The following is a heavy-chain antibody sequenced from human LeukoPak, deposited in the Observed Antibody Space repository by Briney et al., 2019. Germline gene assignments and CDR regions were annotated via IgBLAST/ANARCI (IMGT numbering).Heavy chain of an antibody. CDR3: ARGEYSSSWSEYYFDY. CDR2: INHSGST. V-gene: IGHV4-34*01. Sequence: SETLSLTCAVYGGSFSGYYWSWIRQPPGKGLEWIGEINHSGSTNYNPSPKSRVTTSVDTYKNKFSLKLSSVTAADTAVYYCARGEYSSSWSEYYFDYWGQGTLVTVSS. J-gene: IGHJ4*02. D-gene: IGHD6-13*01. CDR1: GGSFSGYY.